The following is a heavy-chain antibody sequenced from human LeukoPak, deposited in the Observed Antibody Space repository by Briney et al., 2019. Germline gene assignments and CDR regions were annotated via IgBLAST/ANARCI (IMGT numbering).Heavy chain of an antibody. CDR2: MNPNSGNA. CDR3: AKSSGDYFFDY. V-gene: IGHV1-8*01. J-gene: IGHJ4*02. Sequence: EASVTVSCKASGYNFNNHDINWVRQATGQGLEWLGRMNPNSGNAGYAQKLQGRVTMTWDSSTNTAYLEVTALRSDDTAAYYCAKSSGDYFFDYWGQGTLVTVSS. D-gene: IGHD3-22*01. CDR1: GYNFNNHD.